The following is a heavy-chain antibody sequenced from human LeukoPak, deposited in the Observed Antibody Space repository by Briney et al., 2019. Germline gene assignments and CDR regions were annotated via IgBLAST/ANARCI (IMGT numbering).Heavy chain of an antibody. J-gene: IGHJ4*02. D-gene: IGHD4-17*01. CDR1: GGSFSGYY. Sequence: SETLSLTCAVYGGSFSGYYWGWIRQPPGKGLEWIGSIYYSGSTYYNPSLKSRVTISVDTSKNQFSLKLSSVTAADTAVYYCARALDDYGDYYEGVSDYWGQGTLVTVSS. V-gene: IGHV4-34*01. CDR3: ARALDDYGDYYEGVSDY. CDR2: IYYSGST.